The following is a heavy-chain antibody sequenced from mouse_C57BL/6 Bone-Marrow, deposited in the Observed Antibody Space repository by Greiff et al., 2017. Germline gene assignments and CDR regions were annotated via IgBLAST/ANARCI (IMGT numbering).Heavy chain of an antibody. J-gene: IGHJ2*01. Sequence: EVQLVESGGGLVKPGGSLKLSCAASGFTFSSYAMSWVRQTPEKRLEWVATISDGGSYTYYPDNVKGRFTISRDNAKNNLYLQMSHLKSEDTAIYYCARVLYYGLDYWGQGTTLTVSS. CDR1: GFTFSSYA. CDR2: ISDGGSYT. V-gene: IGHV5-4*01. CDR3: ARVLYYGLDY. D-gene: IGHD1-1*01.